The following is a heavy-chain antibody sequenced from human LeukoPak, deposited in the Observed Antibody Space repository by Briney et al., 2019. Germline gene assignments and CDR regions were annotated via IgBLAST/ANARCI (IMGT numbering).Heavy chain of an antibody. CDR3: ARGRGLYSSSSSGGYYYYMDV. D-gene: IGHD6-13*01. Sequence: SETLSLTCGVYGGSYSDYYWSWIRQPPGKGLEWIGEINHSGITNYNPSLKSRVTISLDTSKNQFSLKLSSVTAADTAVYYCARGRGLYSSSSSGGYYYYMDVWGKGTTVTVSS. CDR2: INHSGIT. V-gene: IGHV4-34*01. CDR1: GGSYSDYY. J-gene: IGHJ6*03.